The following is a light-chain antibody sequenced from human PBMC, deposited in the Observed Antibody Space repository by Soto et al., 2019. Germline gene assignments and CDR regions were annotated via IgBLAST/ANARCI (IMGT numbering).Light chain of an antibody. Sequence: DIQMTQSPSSLSASVGDRVTITCRASQSISSYLNWYQQKPGKAPKLLIYAASSLQSGVPSRFSGSGSGTDFPLTISSLRPEDFATYYCQQSYSTPQTFGQGTKVEI. J-gene: IGKJ1*01. CDR3: QQSYSTPQT. V-gene: IGKV1-39*01. CDR1: QSISSY. CDR2: AAS.